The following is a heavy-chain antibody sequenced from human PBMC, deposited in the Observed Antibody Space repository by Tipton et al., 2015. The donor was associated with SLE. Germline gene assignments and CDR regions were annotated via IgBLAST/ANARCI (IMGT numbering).Heavy chain of an antibody. Sequence: SLRLSCVASGFTFSSYWMSWVRQAPGKGLEWVSTISPSVSTNYADSVEGRFTISRDTSKNTVYLQMNNLRAEDTAVYYCAKQDSSSWPNFDYWGPGSPVTVSS. CDR1: GFTFSSYW. V-gene: IGHV3-23*01. D-gene: IGHD6-13*01. CDR2: ISPSVST. J-gene: IGHJ4*02. CDR3: AKQDSSSWPNFDY.